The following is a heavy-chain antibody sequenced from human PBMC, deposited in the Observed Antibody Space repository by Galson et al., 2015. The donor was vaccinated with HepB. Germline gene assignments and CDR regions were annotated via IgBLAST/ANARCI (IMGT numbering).Heavy chain of an antibody. Sequence: SVKVSCKASGYTFTSYAMHWVRQAPGQRLEWMGWINAGNGNTKYSQKFQGRVTITRDTSASTAYMELSSLRSEDTAVYYCARDKWFGELSHYGMDVWGQGTTVTVSS. J-gene: IGHJ6*02. CDR3: ARDKWFGELSHYGMDV. CDR2: INAGNGNT. CDR1: GYTFTSYA. D-gene: IGHD3-10*01. V-gene: IGHV1-3*01.